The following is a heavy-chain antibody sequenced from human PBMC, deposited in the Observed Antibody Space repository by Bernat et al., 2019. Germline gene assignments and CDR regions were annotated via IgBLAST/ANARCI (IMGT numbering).Heavy chain of an antibody. V-gene: IGHV3-30*02. D-gene: IGHD1-1*01. Sequence: QVQLVESGGGVVQPGGSLRLSCAASGFTFSTYGMHWVRQAPGKGLAWVAFIRFDGSNQYYADSVKGRFTVSRDNSKNTLFLQMNRVRPGDTAMYYCARELNGGLEYWGQGTLVSVSS. J-gene: IGHJ4*02. CDR3: ARELNGGLEY. CDR2: IRFDGSNQ. CDR1: GFTFSTYG.